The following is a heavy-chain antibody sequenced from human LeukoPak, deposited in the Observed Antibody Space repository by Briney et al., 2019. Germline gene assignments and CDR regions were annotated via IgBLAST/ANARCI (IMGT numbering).Heavy chain of an antibody. D-gene: IGHD5-18*01. J-gene: IGHJ4*02. CDR2: IKQDGSEK. V-gene: IGHV3-7*01. CDR3: ARDQRYSYGYQGY. CDR1: GFTFSSYW. Sequence: GGSLRLSCAASGFTFSSYWMSWVRQAPGKGLEWVANIKQDGSEKYYVDSVKGRFTISGDNAKNSLYLQMNSLRAEDTAVYYCARDQRYSYGYQGYWGQGTLVTVSS.